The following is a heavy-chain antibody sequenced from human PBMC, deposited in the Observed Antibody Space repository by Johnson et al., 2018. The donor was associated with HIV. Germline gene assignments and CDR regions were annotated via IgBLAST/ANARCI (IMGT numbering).Heavy chain of an antibody. Sequence: QVQLVESGGGVVQPGGSLRLSCAASGFTFSSYGMHWVRQAPGKGLEWVAFIRYDGSTKYYADSVKGRFTISRVNSKNMLYLQMNSLRVEDTAVYYCAKEGSRGTVTQAPDAFDIWGQGTVVTVSS. CDR2: IRYDGSTK. CDR1: GFTFSSYG. V-gene: IGHV3-30*02. D-gene: IGHD4-17*01. CDR3: AKEGSRGTVTQAPDAFDI. J-gene: IGHJ3*02.